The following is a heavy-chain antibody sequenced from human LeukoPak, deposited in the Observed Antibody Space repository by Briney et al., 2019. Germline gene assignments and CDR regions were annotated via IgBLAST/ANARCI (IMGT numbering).Heavy chain of an antibody. V-gene: IGHV3-21*01. J-gene: IGHJ4*02. CDR2: ISSSSSYI. D-gene: IGHD5-18*01. Sequence: GGSLRLSCAASGFTFSSYSMNWVRQAPGKGLEWVSSISSSSSYIYYADSVKGRFTISRDNSKNTLDLQMNSLRVEDTAVYYCARRGHGYGSPFDYWGQGTLVTVSS. CDR1: GFTFSSYS. CDR3: ARRGHGYGSPFDY.